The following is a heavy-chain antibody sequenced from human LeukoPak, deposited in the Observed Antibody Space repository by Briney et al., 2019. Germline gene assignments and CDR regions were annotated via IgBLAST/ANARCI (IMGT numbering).Heavy chain of an antibody. CDR3: ARHPAYYDILTGYSGAFDI. CDR1: GGSFSGYY. J-gene: IGHJ3*02. Sequence: SETLSLTCAVYGGSFSGYYWSWIRQPPGKGLEWIGEINHSGSTNYNPSLKSRVTISVDTSKNQFSLKLSSVTAADTAVYYCARHPAYYDILTGYSGAFDIWGQGTMVTVSS. CDR2: INHSGST. V-gene: IGHV4-34*01. D-gene: IGHD3-9*01.